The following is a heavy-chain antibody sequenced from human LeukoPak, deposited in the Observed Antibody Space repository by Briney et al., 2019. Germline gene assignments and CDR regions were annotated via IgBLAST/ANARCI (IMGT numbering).Heavy chain of an antibody. V-gene: IGHV4-39*01. D-gene: IGHD3-22*01. CDR1: GDSISSYY. J-gene: IGHJ4*02. Sequence: SETLSLTCTVSGDSISSYYWGWIRQPPGKGLEWIGSIYYSGSTYYNPSLKSRVTISVDTSKNQFSLKLSSVTAADTAVYYCARQDDSSGSDYWGQGTLVTVSS. CDR3: ARQDDSSGSDY. CDR2: IYYSGST.